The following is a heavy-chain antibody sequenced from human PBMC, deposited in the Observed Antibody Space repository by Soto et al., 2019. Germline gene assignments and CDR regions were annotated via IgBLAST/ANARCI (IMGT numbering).Heavy chain of an antibody. Sequence: SETLSLTCTVSGGSISSGDYYWSWIRQPPGKGLEWIGYIYYSGSTHYNPSLKSRVTISVDTSKNQFSLKLSSVTAADTAVYYCARVRAGYFDYWGQGTLVTVSS. V-gene: IGHV4-30-4*01. CDR3: ARVRAGYFDY. J-gene: IGHJ4*02. CDR2: IYYSGST. D-gene: IGHD3-10*01. CDR1: GGSISSGDYY.